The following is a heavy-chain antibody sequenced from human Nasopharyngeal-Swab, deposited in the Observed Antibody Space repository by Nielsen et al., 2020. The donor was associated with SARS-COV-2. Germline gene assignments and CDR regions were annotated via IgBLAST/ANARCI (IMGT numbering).Heavy chain of an antibody. CDR1: GDTLTGYY. Sequence: ASVKVSCKASGDTLTGYYMHWVRQAPEQGLEWMGWINPHSRGTKYAQKFQGRVTMTSDTSINTAYMELRRLRSDDTAVYYCARDDYGDYGYFGHWGQGTLVTVSS. CDR3: ARDDYGDYGYFGH. CDR2: INPHSRGT. V-gene: IGHV1-2*02. J-gene: IGHJ4*02. D-gene: IGHD4-17*01.